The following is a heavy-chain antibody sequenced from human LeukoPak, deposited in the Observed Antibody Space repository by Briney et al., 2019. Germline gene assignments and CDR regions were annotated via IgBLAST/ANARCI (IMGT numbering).Heavy chain of an antibody. CDR3: ARGPSSNWSGLDF. D-gene: IGHD6-13*01. CDR1: GFSFSGHW. J-gene: IGHJ4*02. V-gene: IGHV3-74*01. CDR2: ISPTGSTT. Sequence: PGGSLRLSCAASGFSFSGHWMHWARQLPGKGLVWVSRISPTGSTTNADSVKGRFTVSRDNAKNTLYLQVSNLRAEDTAVYYCARGPSSNWSGLDFWGQGTLLTVSS.